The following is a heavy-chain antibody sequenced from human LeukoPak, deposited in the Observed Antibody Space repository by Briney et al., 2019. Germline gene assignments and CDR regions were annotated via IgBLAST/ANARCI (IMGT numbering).Heavy chain of an antibody. D-gene: IGHD3-22*01. V-gene: IGHV3-30-3*01. Sequence: PGRSLRLSCAASGFNFNNCAMHWVRQAPGKGLEWVAVISYDGNSKYYADSVKGRFTISRDNSKNTLYPQMNSLRPEDTAIYYCARGPGYYYGDYWGQGTLVTVSS. J-gene: IGHJ4*02. CDR1: GFNFNNCA. CDR3: ARGPGYYYGDY. CDR2: ISYDGNSK.